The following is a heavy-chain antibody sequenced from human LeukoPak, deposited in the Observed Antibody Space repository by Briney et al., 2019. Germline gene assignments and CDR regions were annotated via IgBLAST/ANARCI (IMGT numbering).Heavy chain of an antibody. CDR1: GFTFQIYG. V-gene: IGHV3-23*03. D-gene: IGHD3-16*01. Sequence: GGSLRLSCAASGFTFQIYGMNWVRQAPGKGLEWVSVIHSDGNTYYADSVEGRFTISRDKSKNTLYLQMNSLRAEDTAVYHCAKLYGPYYYGMDVWGQGTTVTVSS. CDR2: IHSDGNT. J-gene: IGHJ6*02. CDR3: AKLYGPYYYGMDV.